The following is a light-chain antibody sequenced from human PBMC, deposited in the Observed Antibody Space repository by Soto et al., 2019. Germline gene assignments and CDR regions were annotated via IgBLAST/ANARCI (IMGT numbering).Light chain of an antibody. J-gene: IGLJ2*01. Sequence: SVLTQPTSVSGAPRQRVSISCSGATSNIGNNAVNWYQQLPGKAPKLLIYFDDLMPSGVSDRFSGSKSGTSASLAISGLQSEDEADYYCAAWDDSLNVVLFGGGTKVTVL. CDR2: FDD. CDR1: TSNIGNNA. CDR3: AAWDDSLNVVL. V-gene: IGLV1-36*01.